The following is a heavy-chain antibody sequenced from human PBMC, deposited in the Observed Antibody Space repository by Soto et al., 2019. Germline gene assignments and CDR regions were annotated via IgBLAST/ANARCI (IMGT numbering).Heavy chain of an antibody. Sequence: LSLTCAVSGGSVNSGSYYWSWIRQPPGKGLEWIGYIYYTGSTNYNPSLKSRVTISIDTSKNQFSLKLSSVTAADTAVYYCARSFDPWGQGTLVTVSS. J-gene: IGHJ5*02. CDR3: ARSFDP. CDR1: GGSVNSGSYY. CDR2: IYYTGST. V-gene: IGHV4-61*01.